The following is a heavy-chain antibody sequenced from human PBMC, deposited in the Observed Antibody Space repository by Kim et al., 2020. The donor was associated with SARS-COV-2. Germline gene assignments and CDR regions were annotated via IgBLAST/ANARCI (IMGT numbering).Heavy chain of an antibody. CDR2: IYYSGST. Sequence: SETLSLTCTVSGGSISSSSYYWGWIRQPPGKGLEWIGSIYYSGSTYYNPSLKSRVTISVDTSKNQFSLKLSSVTAADTAVYYCARLSDLKEPYSGSSPKYYYYGMDVWGQGTTVTVSS. CDR1: GGSISSSSYY. V-gene: IGHV4-39*01. D-gene: IGHD1-26*01. J-gene: IGHJ6*02. CDR3: ARLSDLKEPYSGSSPKYYYYGMDV.